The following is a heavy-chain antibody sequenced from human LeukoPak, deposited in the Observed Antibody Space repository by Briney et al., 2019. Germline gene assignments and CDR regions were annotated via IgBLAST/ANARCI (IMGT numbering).Heavy chain of an antibody. J-gene: IGHJ4*02. D-gene: IGHD6-6*01. CDR1: GFTFSSYG. V-gene: IGHV3-23*01. CDR2: ISGSGGST. Sequence: GGSLRLSCAASGFTFSSYGMSWVRQAPGKGLEWVSAISGSGGSTYYADSVKGRFTISRDNSKNTLYLQMNSLRAEDTAVYYCAKDVRVGQLVRWVPFDYWGQGTLVTVSS. CDR3: AKDVRVGQLVRWVPFDY.